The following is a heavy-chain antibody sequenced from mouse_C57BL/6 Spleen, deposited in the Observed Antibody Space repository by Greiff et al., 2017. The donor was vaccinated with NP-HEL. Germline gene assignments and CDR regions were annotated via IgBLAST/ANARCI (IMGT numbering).Heavy chain of an antibody. CDR2: IYPGSGNT. V-gene: IGHV1-66*01. CDR1: GYSFTSYY. Sequence: QVQLKQSGPELVKPGASVKISCKASGYSFTSYYIHWVKQRPGQGLEWIGWIYPGSGNTKYNEKFKGKATLTADTSSSTAYMQLSSLTSEDSAVYYCAREGITTVPSYWGQGTLVTVSA. D-gene: IGHD1-1*01. CDR3: AREGITTVPSY. J-gene: IGHJ3*01.